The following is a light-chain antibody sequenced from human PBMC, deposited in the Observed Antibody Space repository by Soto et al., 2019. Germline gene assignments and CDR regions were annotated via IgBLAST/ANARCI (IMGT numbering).Light chain of an antibody. Sequence: EVVLTQSRATLSLSPGERASLSCTASQSLINYLAWYQQKPGQAPRLLIYDASSRATGIPARFSGSGSGTDFTLTISRLEPEDFAVYYCQQYNNWPRTFGQGTKVDIK. CDR2: DAS. J-gene: IGKJ1*01. V-gene: IGKV3-11*01. CDR1: QSLINY. CDR3: QQYNNWPRT.